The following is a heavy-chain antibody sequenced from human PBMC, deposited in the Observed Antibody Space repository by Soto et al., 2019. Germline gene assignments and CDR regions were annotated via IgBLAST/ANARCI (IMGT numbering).Heavy chain of an antibody. D-gene: IGHD1-20*01. J-gene: IGHJ6*02. Sequence: QVQLQESGPGLVKPSQTLSLTCTVSGGSISSGGYYWSWIRQHPGKGLEWIGYISYSGSTYYNPSLKRRVTLSVDTSKNQFSLKLSSVTAADTAVYYCARDRGNWNPPFYYYGMDVWGQGTTVTVSS. CDR2: ISYSGST. CDR3: ARDRGNWNPPFYYYGMDV. CDR1: GGSISSGGYY. V-gene: IGHV4-31*03.